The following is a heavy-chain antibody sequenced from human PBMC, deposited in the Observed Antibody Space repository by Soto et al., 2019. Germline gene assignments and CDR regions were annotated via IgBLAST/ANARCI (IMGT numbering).Heavy chain of an antibody. CDR2: IYPGDSDT. Sequence: PGESLKISCKGSGYSFTSYWIGWVRQMPGKGLEWMGIIYPGDSDTRYSPSFQGQVTISADKSISTAYLQWSSLKASDTAMYYCARYHGLVVAATDLYYYNGMDVWGQGTKVTVT. V-gene: IGHV5-51*01. CDR3: ARYHGLVVAATDLYYYNGMDV. D-gene: IGHD2-15*01. CDR1: GYSFTSYW. J-gene: IGHJ6*02.